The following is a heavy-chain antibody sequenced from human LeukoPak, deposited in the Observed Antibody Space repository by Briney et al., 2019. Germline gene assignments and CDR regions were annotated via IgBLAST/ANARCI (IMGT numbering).Heavy chain of an antibody. CDR2: IYYSGST. D-gene: IGHD3-22*01. Sequence: SETLSLTCTVSGGSISSGGYYWSWIRQHPGKGLEWIGYIYYSGSTYYNPSLKSRVTISVDTSKNQFSLKLSSVTAADTAVYYCARGPSQGWLPSAEYFQHWGQGTLVTVSS. V-gene: IGHV4-31*03. CDR3: ARGPSQGWLPSAEYFQH. CDR1: GGSISSGGYY. J-gene: IGHJ1*01.